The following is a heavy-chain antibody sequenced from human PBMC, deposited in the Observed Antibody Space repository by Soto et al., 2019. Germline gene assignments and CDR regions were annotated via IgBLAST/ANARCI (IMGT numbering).Heavy chain of an antibody. CDR1: GFTFSSYG. Sequence: XASLGLSCAASGFTFSSYGMHGVRQAPGKGLEWVAVIWYDGSNKYYADSVKGRFTISRDNSKNTLYLQMNSLRAEDTAVYYCARDRSYDFWSGYLDYWGQGTLVTVSS. V-gene: IGHV3-33*01. CDR3: ARDRSYDFWSGYLDY. CDR2: IWYDGSNK. J-gene: IGHJ4*02. D-gene: IGHD3-3*01.